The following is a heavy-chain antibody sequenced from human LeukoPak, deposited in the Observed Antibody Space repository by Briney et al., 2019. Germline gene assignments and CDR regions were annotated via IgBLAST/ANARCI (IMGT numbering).Heavy chain of an antibody. Sequence: GASVKVSCKASGYTFTGYYIHWVRQAPGQGLEWMGWINPNSGGTNYAQKFQGRVTMTRDTSISTAYMELSRLRSDDTAVYYCARDRRMVRGVIITNWFDPWGQGTLVTVSS. D-gene: IGHD3-10*01. CDR2: INPNSGGT. J-gene: IGHJ5*02. CDR3: ARDRRMVRGVIITNWFDP. CDR1: GYTFTGYY. V-gene: IGHV1-2*02.